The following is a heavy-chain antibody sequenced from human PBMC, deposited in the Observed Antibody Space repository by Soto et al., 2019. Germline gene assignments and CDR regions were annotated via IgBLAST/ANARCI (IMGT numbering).Heavy chain of an antibody. Sequence: PSETLSLTCTVSGGSISDYYWSWIRQPPGKGLEWIGYVYYSGNTNYNPSLNSRLTISEDTSKNQISLRLSSVTAADTAVYYCARDRAYYASNALYFDYWGQGTLVTVSS. CDR2: VYYSGNT. J-gene: IGHJ4*02. CDR3: ARDRAYYASNALYFDY. CDR1: GGSISDYY. V-gene: IGHV4-59*01. D-gene: IGHD3-16*01.